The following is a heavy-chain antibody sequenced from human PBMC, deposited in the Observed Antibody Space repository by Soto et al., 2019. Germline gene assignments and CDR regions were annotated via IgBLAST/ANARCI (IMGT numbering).Heavy chain of an antibody. D-gene: IGHD3-10*01. V-gene: IGHV3-23*01. CDR2: IRGSGGSK. J-gene: IGHJ4*02. CDR3: AFSSRFGDPVSFDY. CDR1: GFTFSSYA. Sequence: EVQLLESGGGLVQPGGSLRLSCAASGFTFSSYALSWVRQAPGKGLQWASAIRGSGGSKYYADSVKGRFTISRDNSKNTLYLQMNSLRAEDTAVYYCAFSSRFGDPVSFDYWGQGTLVTVSS.